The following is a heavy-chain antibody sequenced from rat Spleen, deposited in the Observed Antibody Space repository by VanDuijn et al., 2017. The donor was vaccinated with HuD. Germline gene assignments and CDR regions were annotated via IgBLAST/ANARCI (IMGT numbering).Heavy chain of an antibody. CDR2: ISYDGSNT. D-gene: IGHD1-2*01. CDR1: GFTFSDYY. J-gene: IGHJ2*01. CDR3: VRHRDYYNSYVYAFDY. V-gene: IGHV5-7*01. Sequence: EVQLVETGGGLVQPGRSMKLSCATSGFTFSDYYMAWGRQAPTKGLEWVATISYDGSNTYYPDSVKGRFTISRDTAQNTLYLQMDSLRSEDTATYYCVRHRDYYNSYVYAFDYWGQGVMVTVSS.